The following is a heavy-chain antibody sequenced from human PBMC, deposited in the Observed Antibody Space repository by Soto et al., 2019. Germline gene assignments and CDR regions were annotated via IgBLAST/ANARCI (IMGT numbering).Heavy chain of an antibody. J-gene: IGHJ6*02. D-gene: IGHD1-26*01. CDR2: IYYSGST. CDR3: ARDRVGATDYYYGMDV. V-gene: IGHV4-61*01. CDR1: GGSVSSGSYY. Sequence: ETLSLTCTVSGGSVSSGSYYWSWIRQPPGKGLEWIGYIYYSGSTNYNPSLKSRVTISVDTSKNQFSLKLSSVTAADTAVYYCARDRVGATDYYYGMDVWGQGTTVTVSS.